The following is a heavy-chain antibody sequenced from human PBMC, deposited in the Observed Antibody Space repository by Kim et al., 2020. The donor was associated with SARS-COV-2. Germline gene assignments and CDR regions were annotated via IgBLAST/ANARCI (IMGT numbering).Heavy chain of an antibody. D-gene: IGHD6-19*01. CDR1: GGSISSYY. V-gene: IGHV4-59*08. CDR3: ARLPLIAVAGLRGPWFDP. CDR2: IYYSGST. J-gene: IGHJ5*02. Sequence: SETLSLTCTVSGGSISSYYWSWIRQPPGKGLEWIGYIYYSGSTNYNPSLKSRVTISVDTSKNQFSLKLSSVTAADTAVYYCARLPLIAVAGLRGPWFDPWGQGTLVTVSS.